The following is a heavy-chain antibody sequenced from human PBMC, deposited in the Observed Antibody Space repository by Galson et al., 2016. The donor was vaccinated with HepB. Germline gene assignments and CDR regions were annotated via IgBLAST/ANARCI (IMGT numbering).Heavy chain of an antibody. Sequence: SLRLSCAASGFIFSNYAMTWVRQAPGKGLEWVSGINGSGEKTYYADSVKGRFTISRDNPKNTVYLQMNSLGADDTAIYYCAKDSGIEVAVGWFDPWGQGNLVTVSS. CDR3: AKDSGIEVAVGWFDP. CDR2: INGSGEKT. V-gene: IGHV3-23*01. CDR1: GFIFSNYA. J-gene: IGHJ5*02. D-gene: IGHD6-19*01.